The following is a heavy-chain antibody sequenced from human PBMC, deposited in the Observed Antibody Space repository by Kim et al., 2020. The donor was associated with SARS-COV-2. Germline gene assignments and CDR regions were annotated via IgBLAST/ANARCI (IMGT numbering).Heavy chain of an antibody. J-gene: IGHJ5*02. V-gene: IGHV5-51*01. CDR3: ARLTVGATNWFDP. D-gene: IGHD1-26*01. Sequence: SPSFHGQVTISADKSISTAYLQWISLKASDTAMYYCARLTVGATNWFDPWGQGTLVTVSS.